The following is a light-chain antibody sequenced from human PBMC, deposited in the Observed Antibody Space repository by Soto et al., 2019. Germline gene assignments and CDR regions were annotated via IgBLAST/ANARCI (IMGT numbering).Light chain of an antibody. CDR2: EVN. CDR3: SSYTSSSTLYV. V-gene: IGLV2-14*01. Sequence: LTQPASVSGSPRQSITISCTGASSDVGSYTYVSWYQQHPGKAPKLMIYEVNNRPSGVSNRFSGSKSGNTASLTISGLQAEDEADYYCSSYTSSSTLYVFGSGTKVTVL. J-gene: IGLJ1*01. CDR1: SSDVGSYTY.